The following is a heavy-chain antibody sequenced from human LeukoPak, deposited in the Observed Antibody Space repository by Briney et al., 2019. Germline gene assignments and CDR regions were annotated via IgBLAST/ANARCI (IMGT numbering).Heavy chain of an antibody. D-gene: IGHD2-2*01. J-gene: IGHJ5*02. CDR2: ISSSGSTI. CDR3: ARLYCSSTSCYMGGWFDP. CDR1: GFTFSDYY. Sequence: GGSLRLSCAASGFTFSDYYMSWIRQAPGKGLEWVSYISSSGSTIYYADSVKGRFTISRDNAKNSLYLQMNSLRAEDTAVYYCARLYCSSTSCYMGGWFDPWGQGTLVTVPS. V-gene: IGHV3-11*01.